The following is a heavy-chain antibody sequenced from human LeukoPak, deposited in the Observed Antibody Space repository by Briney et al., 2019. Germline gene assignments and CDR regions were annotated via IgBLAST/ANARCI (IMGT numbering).Heavy chain of an antibody. D-gene: IGHD3-3*01. J-gene: IGHJ4*02. CDR1: GFTFSYYG. CDR2: ISYDGSSK. CDR3: AREEWYYFDY. V-gene: IGHV3-30*03. Sequence: PGGSLRLSCAASGFTFSYYGMHWVRQAPGKGLEWVAVISYDGSSKYYADSVKGRFTTSRDNSKNTLYLQMNSLRAEDTAVYYCAREEWYYFDYWGQGTLVTVSS.